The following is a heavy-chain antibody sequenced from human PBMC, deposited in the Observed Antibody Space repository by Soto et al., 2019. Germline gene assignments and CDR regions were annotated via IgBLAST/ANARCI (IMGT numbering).Heavy chain of an antibody. D-gene: IGHD4-17*01. CDR2: IWYDGSNK. J-gene: IGHJ5*02. CDR1: GFTFSSYG. V-gene: IGHV3-33*01. CDR3: AREADYVNWFDP. Sequence: GGSLRLSCSASGFTFSSYGMHWVRQAPGKGLEWVAVIWYDGSNKYYADSVKGRFTISRDNAKNTLYLQMNSLRAEDTAVYYCAREADYVNWFDPWGQGTLVTAPQ.